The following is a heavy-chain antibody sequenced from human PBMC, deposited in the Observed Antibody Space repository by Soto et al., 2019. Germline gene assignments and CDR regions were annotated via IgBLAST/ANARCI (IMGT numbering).Heavy chain of an antibody. CDR1: GFTFSSYG. Sequence: QVQLVESGGGVVQPGRSLRLSCAASGFTFSSYGMHWVRQAPGKGLEWVAVISYDGSNKYYADSVKGRFTISRDNSKNTLYLQMNSLRAEDTAVYYCAKDQGPYCSGGSCYSQTPDYWGQGTLVTVSS. CDR3: AKDQGPYCSGGSCYSQTPDY. V-gene: IGHV3-30*18. D-gene: IGHD2-15*01. CDR2: ISYDGSNK. J-gene: IGHJ4*02.